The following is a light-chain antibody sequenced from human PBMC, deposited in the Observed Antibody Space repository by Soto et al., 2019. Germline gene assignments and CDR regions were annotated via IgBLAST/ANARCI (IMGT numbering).Light chain of an antibody. J-gene: IGKJ5*01. CDR2: AAS. V-gene: IGKV1-39*01. CDR1: QGISSY. CDR3: HQSYSPPIT. Sequence: DIQMTQSPSSLSASVGDRVSIACRASQGISSYLSWYQQKPGKAPKFLIYAASSLQRGVPSRFSGSGSGTDFTLTISSLQPEDFATYYCHQSYSPPITFGQGTRLEIK.